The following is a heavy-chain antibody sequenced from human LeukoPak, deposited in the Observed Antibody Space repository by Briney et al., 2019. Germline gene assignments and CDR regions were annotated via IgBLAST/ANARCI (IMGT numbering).Heavy chain of an antibody. V-gene: IGHV4-4*07. J-gene: IGHJ4*02. D-gene: IGHD3-10*01. Sequence: SETLSLTCTVSGGSISSYYRSWIRQPAGKGLEWIGRIYTSGSTNYNPSLKSRVTTSVDTSKNQFSLKLSSVTAADTAVYYCARGRYYGSGSGGTNVYYFDYWGQGTLVTVSS. CDR1: GGSISSYY. CDR2: IYTSGST. CDR3: ARGRYYGSGSGGTNVYYFDY.